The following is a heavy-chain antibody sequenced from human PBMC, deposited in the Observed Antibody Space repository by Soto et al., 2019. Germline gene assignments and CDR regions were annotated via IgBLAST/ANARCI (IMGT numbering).Heavy chain of an antibody. CDR2: IYYSGYT. CDR3: ATPVAYDILTGFYY. V-gene: IGHV4-30-4*01. D-gene: IGHD3-9*01. CDR1: GGSISSGDYY. Sequence: QVQLQESGPGLVKPSQTLSLTCTVSGGSISSGDYYWSWIRQPPGKGLEWIGYIYYSGYTYYNPSLKSRVTISIDTSKNQFSLKLSSVTAADTALYYCATPVAYDILTGFYYWGQGTLVTVSS. J-gene: IGHJ4*02.